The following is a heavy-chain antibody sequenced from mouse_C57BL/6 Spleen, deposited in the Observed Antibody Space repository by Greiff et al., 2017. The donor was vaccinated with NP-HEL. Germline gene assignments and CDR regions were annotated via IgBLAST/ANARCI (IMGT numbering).Heavy chain of an antibody. CDR2: IYPGSGST. V-gene: IGHV1-55*01. CDR3: ARRVYDYDRDWYFDV. D-gene: IGHD2-4*01. Sequence: QVQLKQPGAELVKPGASVKMSCKASGYTFTSYWITWVKQRPGQGLEWIGDIYPGSGSTNYNEKFKSKATLTVDTSSSTAYMQLSSLTSEDSAVYYCARRVYDYDRDWYFDVWGTGTTVTVSS. CDR1: GYTFTSYW. J-gene: IGHJ1*03.